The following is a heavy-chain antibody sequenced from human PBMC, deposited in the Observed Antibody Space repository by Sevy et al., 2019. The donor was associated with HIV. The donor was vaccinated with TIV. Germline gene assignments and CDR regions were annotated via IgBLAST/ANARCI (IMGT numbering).Heavy chain of an antibody. CDR1: GYILTDLS. Sequence: ATVKVSCKVSGYILTDLSMHWVRQAPGKGLEWMGGFDPEHGETIYAHKFQGRVTMTEDTSTDTAYMELSSLRSEDTAVYYCATCGSQPLLPTRVFYYYPMDVWGQGTTVTVSS. J-gene: IGHJ6*02. CDR3: ATCGSQPLLPTRVFYYYPMDV. CDR2: FDPEHGET. D-gene: IGHD2-21*02. V-gene: IGHV1-24*01.